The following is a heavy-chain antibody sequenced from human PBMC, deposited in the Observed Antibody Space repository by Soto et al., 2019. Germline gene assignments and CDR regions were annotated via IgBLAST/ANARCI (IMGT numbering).Heavy chain of an antibody. CDR1: GGSISSYY. CDR3: ARNRVVRGVIIYFDY. Sequence: KSSETLSLTCTVSGGSISSYYWSWIRQPPGKGLEWIGYIYYSGNTNYNPSLKSRVTISVDTSKNQFSLKLSSVTAADTAVYYCARNRVVRGVIIYFDYWGQGTLVTVSS. D-gene: IGHD3-10*01. J-gene: IGHJ4*02. V-gene: IGHV4-59*01. CDR2: IYYSGNT.